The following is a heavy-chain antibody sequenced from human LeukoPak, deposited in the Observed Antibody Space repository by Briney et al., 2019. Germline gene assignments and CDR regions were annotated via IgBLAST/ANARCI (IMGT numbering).Heavy chain of an antibody. V-gene: IGHV3-7*01. CDR3: ARNKRGDY. CDR1: GFTFSYYW. CDR2: IKQDGSEE. J-gene: IGHJ4*02. D-gene: IGHD1/OR15-1a*01. Sequence: GGSLRLSCAASGFTFSYYWMSWVRQAPGKGLEWVASIKQDGSEENYVDSVKGRFTFSRDNAKNSLYLQMNSLRGEDTAVYYCARNKRGDYWGQGTLVTVSS.